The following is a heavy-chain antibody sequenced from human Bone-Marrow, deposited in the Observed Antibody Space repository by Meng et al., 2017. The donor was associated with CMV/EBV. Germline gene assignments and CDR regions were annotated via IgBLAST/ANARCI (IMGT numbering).Heavy chain of an antibody. V-gene: IGHV1-69*04. J-gene: IGHJ6*02. CDR2: IIPILGIA. D-gene: IGHD5-18*01. CDR3: ARDSPVGYSYGYSLYYYGMDV. Sequence: YTISWVRQAPGQGREWMGRIIPILGIANYAQKFQGRVTITADKSTSTAYMELSSLRSEDTAVYYCARDSPVGYSYGYSLYYYGMDVWGQGTTVTVSS. CDR1: YT.